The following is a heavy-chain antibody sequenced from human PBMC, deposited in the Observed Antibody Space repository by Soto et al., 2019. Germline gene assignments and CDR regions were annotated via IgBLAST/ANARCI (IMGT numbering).Heavy chain of an antibody. V-gene: IGHV3-9*01. CDR2: ISWNSGSI. CDR1: GFTFDDYA. Sequence: GGSLRLSCAASGFTFDDYAMHWVRQAPGKGLEWVSGISWNSGSIGYADSVKGRFTISRDNAKNSLYLQMNSLRAEDTALYYCAKDIGALLGSYYGMDVWGQGTTVTVSS. J-gene: IGHJ6*02. D-gene: IGHD1-26*01. CDR3: AKDIGALLGSYYGMDV.